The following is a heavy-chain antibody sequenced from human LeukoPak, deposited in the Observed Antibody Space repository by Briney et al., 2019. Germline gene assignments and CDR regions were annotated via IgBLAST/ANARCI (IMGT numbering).Heavy chain of an antibody. Sequence: SQTLSLTCTVSGGSISSGGYYWSWIRQHPGKGLEWIGYIYYSGSTYYNPSLKSRVTIPVDTSKNQFSLKLSSVTAADTAVYYCASGVTTVNDAFDIWGQGTMVTVSS. V-gene: IGHV4-31*03. J-gene: IGHJ3*02. CDR3: ASGVTTVNDAFDI. D-gene: IGHD4-17*01. CDR2: IYYSGST. CDR1: GGSISSGGYY.